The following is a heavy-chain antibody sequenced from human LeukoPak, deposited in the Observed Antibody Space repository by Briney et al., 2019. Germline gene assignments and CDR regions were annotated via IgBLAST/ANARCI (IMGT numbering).Heavy chain of an antibody. V-gene: IGHV3-43*02. CDR3: AKAYSGYYYYGMDV. CDR2: ISGDGGST. J-gene: IGHJ6*02. Sequence: TGGSLRLSCAASGFTFDDYAMHWVRQAPGKGLGWVSLISGDGGSTYYADSVKGRFTISRDNSKNSLYLQKNSLRTEDTALYYCAKAYSGYYYYGMDVWGQGTTVTVSS. D-gene: IGHD3-22*01. CDR1: GFTFDDYA.